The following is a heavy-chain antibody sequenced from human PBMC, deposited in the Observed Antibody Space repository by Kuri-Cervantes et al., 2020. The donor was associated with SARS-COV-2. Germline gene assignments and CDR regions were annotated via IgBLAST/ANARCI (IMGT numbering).Heavy chain of an antibody. D-gene: IGHD2/OR15-2a*01. V-gene: IGHV4-59*12. Sequence: GSLRLSCTVSGGSISSYYWSWIRQPPGKGLEWIGHIYYDGSTNYNPSLKSRVTMSADTSKNQFSLKLSSVTAADTAVYYCARFFLWSFDYWGQGTLVTVSS. CDR2: IYYDGST. CDR1: GGSISSYY. J-gene: IGHJ4*02. CDR3: ARFFLWSFDY.